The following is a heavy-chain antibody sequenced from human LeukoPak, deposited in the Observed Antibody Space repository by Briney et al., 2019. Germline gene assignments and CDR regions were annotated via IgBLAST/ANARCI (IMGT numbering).Heavy chain of an antibody. J-gene: IGHJ5*02. CDR3: ARTRIVVVPAADNWFDP. V-gene: IGHV4-39*07. Sequence: SETLSLTCTVSGGSISSYYWGWIRQPPGKGLEWIGSIYYSGSTYYNPSLKSRVTISVDTSKNQFSLKLSSVTAADTAVYYCARTRIVVVPAADNWFDPWGQGTLVTVSS. D-gene: IGHD2-2*01. CDR2: IYYSGST. CDR1: GGSISSYY.